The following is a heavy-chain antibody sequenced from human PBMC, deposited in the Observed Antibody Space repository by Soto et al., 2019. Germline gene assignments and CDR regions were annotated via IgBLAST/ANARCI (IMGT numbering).Heavy chain of an antibody. Sequence: GGSLRLSCAASGFTVSSNYMSWVRQAPGKGLEWVSVIYSGGSTYYADSVKGRFTISRHNSKNKLYLQMNSLRAEDTAVYYCASSGGLISPGYYYDMDVWGKGTTVTVSS. J-gene: IGHJ6*03. CDR2: IYSGGST. D-gene: IGHD3-16*01. V-gene: IGHV3-53*04. CDR1: GFTVSSNY. CDR3: ASSGGLISPGYYYDMDV.